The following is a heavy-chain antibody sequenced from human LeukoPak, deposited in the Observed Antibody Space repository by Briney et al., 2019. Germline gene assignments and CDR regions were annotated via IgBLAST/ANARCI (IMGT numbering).Heavy chain of an antibody. CDR1: GGSISSYY. V-gene: IGHV4-59*12. Sequence: SETLSLTCTVSGGSISSYYWSWIRQPPGKGLEWIGYIYYSGSTNYNPSLKSRVTISVDTSKNQFSLKLSSVTAADTAVYYCARDLYYDSSGYRRLGAFDIWGQGTMVTVSS. D-gene: IGHD3-22*01. CDR3: ARDLYYDSSGYRRLGAFDI. J-gene: IGHJ3*02. CDR2: IYYSGST.